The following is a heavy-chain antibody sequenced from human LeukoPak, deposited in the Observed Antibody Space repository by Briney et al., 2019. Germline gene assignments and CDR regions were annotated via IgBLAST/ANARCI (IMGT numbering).Heavy chain of an antibody. J-gene: IGHJ5*02. V-gene: IGHV3-30-3*01. D-gene: IGHD6-13*01. Sequence: GGSLRLSCAASGFTFSSYAMHWVRQAPGKGLEWVAVISYDGSNKYYADSVKGRFTISRDNSKNTLYLQMNSLRAEDTAVYYCARDLVGAAAGTDWFDPWGQGTLVTVSS. CDR1: GFTFSSYA. CDR3: ARDLVGAAAGTDWFDP. CDR2: ISYDGSNK.